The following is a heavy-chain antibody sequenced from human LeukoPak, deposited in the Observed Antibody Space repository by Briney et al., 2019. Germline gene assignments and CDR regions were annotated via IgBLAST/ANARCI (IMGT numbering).Heavy chain of an antibody. J-gene: IGHJ6*03. CDR2: VYTSGIT. V-gene: IGHV4-61*02. CDR3: ARYSFSGYTYGYTYYYMEV. D-gene: IGHD5-18*01. Sequence: SQTLSLTCTVSGDSISSGNFYWSWIRQPAGKGLEWIGRVYTSGITNYNPSLKSRVSISLDTSKNQLSLRLNSVTAADTAVYYCARYSFSGYTYGYTYYYMEVWGKGTTVTVSS. CDR1: GDSISSGNFY.